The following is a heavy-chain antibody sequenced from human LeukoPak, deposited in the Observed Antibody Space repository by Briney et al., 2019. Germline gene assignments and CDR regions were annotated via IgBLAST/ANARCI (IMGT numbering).Heavy chain of an antibody. Sequence: SGGSLRLSCAASGFTFSSYWMHWVRQAPGKGLVWVSRINSDGSSTSYADSVKGRFTISRDNAKNSLYLQMNSLRAEDTALYYCARAHYSGSFGYWGQGTLVSVSS. CDR1: GFTFSSYW. CDR3: ARAHYSGSFGY. D-gene: IGHD1-26*01. J-gene: IGHJ4*02. CDR2: INSDGSST. V-gene: IGHV3-74*01.